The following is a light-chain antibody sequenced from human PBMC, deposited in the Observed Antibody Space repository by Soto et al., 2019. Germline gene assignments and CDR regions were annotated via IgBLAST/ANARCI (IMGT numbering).Light chain of an antibody. V-gene: IGLV1-40*01. J-gene: IGLJ1*01. CDR1: SSNIGAGYD. CDR3: QSYDSSLSVSYV. CDR2: GNS. Sequence: QPVLTQPPSVSGAPGQRVTISCTGSSSNIGAGYDVHWYQQLPGRAPKLLIYGNSNRPSGVPDRFSGSKSGTSASLAITGLQAEDEADYYCQSYDSSLSVSYVFGTGTKLTVL.